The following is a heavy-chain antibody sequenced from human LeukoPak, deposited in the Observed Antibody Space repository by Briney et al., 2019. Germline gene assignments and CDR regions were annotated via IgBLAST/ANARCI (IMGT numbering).Heavy chain of an antibody. D-gene: IGHD2-21*02. J-gene: IGHJ3*02. Sequence: GGSLRLSCAASGFTFSSYDMHWVRHATGKGLEWVSAIGTAGDTYYPGSVKGRFTISRENAKNSLYLQMNSLRAGDTAVYYCARESGDLDAFDIWGQGTMVTVSS. V-gene: IGHV3-13*01. CDR2: IGTAGDT. CDR3: ARESGDLDAFDI. CDR1: GFTFSSYD.